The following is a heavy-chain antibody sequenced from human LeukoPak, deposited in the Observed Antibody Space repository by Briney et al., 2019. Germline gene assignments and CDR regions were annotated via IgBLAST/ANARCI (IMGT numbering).Heavy chain of an antibody. CDR3: ARDLDGMDV. V-gene: IGHV1-3*01. J-gene: IGHJ6*02. CDR1: GYTFAKYA. Sequence: GASVRVSCKASGYTFAKYAIHWVRQAPGQRLEWMGWINAGNGNTRYSQKFQGGVTITRDTSASTAYMELSSLRSEDTAVYYCARDLDGMDVWGQGTTVTVSS. CDR2: INAGNGNT.